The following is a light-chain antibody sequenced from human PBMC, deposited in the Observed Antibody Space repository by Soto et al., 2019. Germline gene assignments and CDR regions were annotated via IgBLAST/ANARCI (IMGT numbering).Light chain of an antibody. CDR2: GAS. CDR1: QSVSSSY. Sequence: EIVLTQSPGTLSLSPGERATLSCRASQSVSSSYLAWYQQKPGQAPRLLIYGASSRATGIPDRFSGSGSGTDFTLTISRLEPEDFAVYSCQQYGSSPKTFVQGTKVEIK. J-gene: IGKJ1*01. V-gene: IGKV3-20*01. CDR3: QQYGSSPKT.